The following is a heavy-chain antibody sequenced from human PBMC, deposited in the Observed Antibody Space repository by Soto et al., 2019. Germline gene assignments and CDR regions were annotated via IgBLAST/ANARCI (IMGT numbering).Heavy chain of an antibody. D-gene: IGHD3-22*01. V-gene: IGHV3-23*01. J-gene: IGHJ4*02. Sequence: GGSLRLSCAASGFTFSSYAMSWVRQAPGKGLEWVSAISGSGGSTYYADSVKGRFTISRDNSKNTLYLQMNSLRAEDTAVYYCAKHLPQYDSSGYYDDYWGQGTLVTVSS. CDR2: ISGSGGST. CDR3: AKHLPQYDSSGYYDDY. CDR1: GFTFSSYA.